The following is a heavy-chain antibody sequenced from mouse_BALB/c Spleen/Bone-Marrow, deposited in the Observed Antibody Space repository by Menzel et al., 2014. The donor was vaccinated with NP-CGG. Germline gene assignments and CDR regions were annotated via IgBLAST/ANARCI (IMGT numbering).Heavy chain of an antibody. CDR3: ARVLRVYAMDY. V-gene: IGHV5-9*02. D-gene: IGHD2-4*01. CDR2: ISSGGSYT. CDR1: GFAFSSYD. Sequence: EVNVVESGGGLVKPGGSLKLSCAASGFAFSSYDMSWARQTPEKRLEWVATISSGGSYTYYPDSVKGRFTITRDNARNTLYLQMSSLRSEDTALYYCARVLRVYAMDYWGQGTSVTVSS. J-gene: IGHJ4*01.